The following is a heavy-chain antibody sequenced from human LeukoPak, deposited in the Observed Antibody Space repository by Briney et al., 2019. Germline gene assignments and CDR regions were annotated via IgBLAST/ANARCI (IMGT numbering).Heavy chain of an antibody. CDR1: GGTFNSYA. Sequence: SVKVSCKASGGTFNSYAISWVRQAPGQGLEWMGGIIPIFGTANYAQKFQGRVTITADESTSTAYMELSSLRSEDTAVYYCAVTHVDTAMVWMHNQPLLSLLDYWGQGTLVTVSS. D-gene: IGHD5-18*01. V-gene: IGHV1-69*13. J-gene: IGHJ4*02. CDR3: AVTHVDTAMVWMHNQPLLSLLDY. CDR2: IIPIFGTA.